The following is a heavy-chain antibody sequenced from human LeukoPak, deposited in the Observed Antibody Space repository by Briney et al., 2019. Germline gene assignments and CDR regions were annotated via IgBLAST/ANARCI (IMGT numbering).Heavy chain of an antibody. V-gene: IGHV1-18*04. CDR2: ISAYNGNT. CDR1: GYTFTSYY. J-gene: IGHJ3*02. Sequence: GASVKVSCKASGYTFTSYYMHWVRQAPGQGLEWMGWISAYNGNTNYAQKLQGRVTMTTDTSTSTAYMELRSLRSDDTAVYYCARDRYYDSSGNDAFDIWGQGTMVTVSS. CDR3: ARDRYYDSSGNDAFDI. D-gene: IGHD3-22*01.